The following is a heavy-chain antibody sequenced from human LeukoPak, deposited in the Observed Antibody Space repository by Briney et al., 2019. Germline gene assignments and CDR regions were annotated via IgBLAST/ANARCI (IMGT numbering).Heavy chain of an antibody. V-gene: IGHV1-18*01. CDR2: ISGYNGNT. CDR3: ATWPMVRGAQFDY. Sequence: ASVKVSCKASGYTFTSYGISWVRQAPGQGLEWLGWISGYNGNTNYAQNFQGRVTMTTDTSTSTAYMELRSLRSEDTAVYYCATWPMVRGAQFDYWGQGTLVTVSS. J-gene: IGHJ4*02. CDR1: GYTFTSYG. D-gene: IGHD3-10*01.